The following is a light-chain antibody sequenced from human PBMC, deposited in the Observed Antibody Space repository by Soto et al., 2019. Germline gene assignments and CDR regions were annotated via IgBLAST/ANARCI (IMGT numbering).Light chain of an antibody. CDR1: RSNIGAGYD. Sequence: QSALTQPPSVSGAAGQRVTISCTGSRSNIGAGYDVHWYRQLSGTGPKLLIYGDTNRPSGVPDRFSASKSVSSASLAITGLQAEDEADYYCQSFDSSLNGVIFGGGTKLTVL. CDR2: GDT. CDR3: QSFDSSLNGVI. J-gene: IGLJ2*01. V-gene: IGLV1-40*01.